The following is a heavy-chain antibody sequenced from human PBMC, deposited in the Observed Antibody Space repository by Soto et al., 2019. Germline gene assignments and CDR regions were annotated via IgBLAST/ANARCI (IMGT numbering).Heavy chain of an antibody. V-gene: IGHV3-64D*08. Sequence: GGSLRLSCSASGFTFSTYPIHWVRQAPGKGLEYVSAISSTGGSTYYADSVKGRFTISRDNSKNTLYLQMSSLRAEDTAVYHCVQAIFDTSGYYYAYWGQGTQVTVSS. J-gene: IGHJ4*02. D-gene: IGHD3-22*01. CDR2: ISSTGGST. CDR3: VQAIFDTSGYYYAY. CDR1: GFTFSTYP.